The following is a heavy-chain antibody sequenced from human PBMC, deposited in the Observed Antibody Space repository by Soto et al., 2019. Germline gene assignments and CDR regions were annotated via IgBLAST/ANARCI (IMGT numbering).Heavy chain of an antibody. CDR1: GFTFSSYG. Sequence: QVQLVESGGGVVQPGRSLRLSCAASGFTFSSYGMHWVRQAPGKGLEWVAVISYDGSNKYYADSVKGRFTISRDNSKNTLYLQMNSLRAEDTAVYYCAKDVHSGSYIWGQGTMDTVSS. V-gene: IGHV3-30*18. CDR2: ISYDGSNK. J-gene: IGHJ3*02. D-gene: IGHD1-26*01. CDR3: AKDVHSGSYI.